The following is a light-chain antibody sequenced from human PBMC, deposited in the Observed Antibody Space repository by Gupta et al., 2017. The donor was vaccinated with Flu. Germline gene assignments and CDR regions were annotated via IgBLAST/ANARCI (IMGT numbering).Light chain of an antibody. CDR1: NMGSKS. CDR3: QVWDSGRDHPAI. J-gene: IGLJ2*01. Sequence: SYVLTQPPSVSVSPGQTARITCGGNNMGSKSVHWYQQKPGQAPVLVVYDDSARRSGIPARFSGSNSGNTATLIISRVEAGEEADYYCQVWDSGRDHPAIFGGGTKLTVL. CDR2: DDS. V-gene: IGLV3-21*02.